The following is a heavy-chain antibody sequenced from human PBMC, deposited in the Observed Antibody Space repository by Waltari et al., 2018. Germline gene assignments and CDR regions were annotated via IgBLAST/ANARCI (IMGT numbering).Heavy chain of an antibody. CDR2: IYTSGST. CDR3: ARGGKPVTTLGFDY. D-gene: IGHD4-17*01. J-gene: IGHJ4*02. Sequence: QVQLQESGPGLVKPSQTLSLTCTVSGGSISSGSYYWSWIRQPAGKGLEWIGYIYTSGSTNYNPSLKSRVTISVDTSKNQFSLKLSSVTAADTAVYYCARGGKPVTTLGFDYWGQGTLVTVSS. V-gene: IGHV4-61*09. CDR1: GGSISSGSYY.